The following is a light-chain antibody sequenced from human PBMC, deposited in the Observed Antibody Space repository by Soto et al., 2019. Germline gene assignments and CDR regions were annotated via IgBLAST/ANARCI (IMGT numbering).Light chain of an antibody. J-gene: IGKJ1*01. CDR1: QSVSSY. CDR2: DAS. CDR3: QQYHNWWT. V-gene: IGKV3D-15*01. Sequence: EIVVSQSPATLSESPGERATLSCRASQSVSSYLAWYQQKPGQAPRLLIYDASNRATGIPARFSGSGSGTEFTLTISSLQSEDFAVYYCQQYHNWWTFGQGTKVDIK.